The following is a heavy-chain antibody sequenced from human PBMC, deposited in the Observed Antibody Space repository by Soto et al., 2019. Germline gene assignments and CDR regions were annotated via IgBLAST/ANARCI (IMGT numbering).Heavy chain of an antibody. Sequence: PSETLSLTCRVSGGTISSSYWSWIRQPPGKGLEWIGYIDYSGSTNYNPSLRSRVTISVHTSKNQFSLKLGSATAADTAVYYCARATPAAGRFDFWAQGTLVTVS. V-gene: IGHV4-59*01. CDR1: GGTISSSY. D-gene: IGHD2-2*01. J-gene: IGHJ4*02. CDR3: ARATPAAGRFDF. CDR2: IDYSGST.